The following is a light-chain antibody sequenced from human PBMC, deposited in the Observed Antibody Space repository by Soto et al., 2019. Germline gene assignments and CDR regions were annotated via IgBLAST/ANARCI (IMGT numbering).Light chain of an antibody. J-gene: IGLJ3*02. CDR3: WSYTSSDNWV. V-gene: IGLV2-11*01. CDR2: EVN. CDR1: SRDIEAYDY. Sequence: QSVLTQPRSVSGSPGQSVAISCTGTSRDIEAYDYVSWYQQHPGKAPKLIISEVNKRPSGVSYRFSGSKSGNTASLTISGLQAEDEADYYCWSYTSSDNWVFGGGTKLTVL.